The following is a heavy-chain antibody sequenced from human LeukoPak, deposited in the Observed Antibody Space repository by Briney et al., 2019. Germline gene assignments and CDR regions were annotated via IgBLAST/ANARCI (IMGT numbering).Heavy chain of an antibody. CDR1: GFTVSNSD. CDR3: ARDSNGPAF. Sequence: GGSLRLSCEASGFTVSNSDMSWVRQAPGKGLEWVSVIYSGGGTFYSEFVRVRFTISRDYSKNTLYLQMNSLRADDTAVYYCARDSNGPAFWGQGTLVTVSS. J-gene: IGHJ4*02. V-gene: IGHV3-53*01. D-gene: IGHD6-19*01. CDR2: IYSGGGT.